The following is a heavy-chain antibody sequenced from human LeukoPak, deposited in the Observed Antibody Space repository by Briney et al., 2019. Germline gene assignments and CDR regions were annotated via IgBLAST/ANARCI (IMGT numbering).Heavy chain of an antibody. V-gene: IGHV4-34*01. Sequence: SETLSLTCAVYGGSFSGYYWSWIRQPPGKGLEWIGEINHSGSTNYNPSLKSRVTISVDTSKNQFSLKLSSVTAADTAVYYCARQSRGSPNPRPNDNAFDIWGQGTMVTVSS. CDR3: ARQSRGSPNPRPNDNAFDI. CDR2: INHSGST. CDR1: GGSFSGYY. D-gene: IGHD2-15*01. J-gene: IGHJ3*02.